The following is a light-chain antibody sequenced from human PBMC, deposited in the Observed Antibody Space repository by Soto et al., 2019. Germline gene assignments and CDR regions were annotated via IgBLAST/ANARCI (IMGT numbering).Light chain of an antibody. J-gene: IGKJ4*02. CDR1: QGISSY. CDR3: QQYRSWPRT. CDR2: AAY. Sequence: IQLTQSPSSLSASVGARVTITGRASQGISSYLAWYQQKPGKAPKLLIYAAYTLQSGVPSRFSGSGSGTDFTLTISSLQSEDFAVYYCQQYRSWPRTVGPGTQVEIK. V-gene: IGKV1-9*01.